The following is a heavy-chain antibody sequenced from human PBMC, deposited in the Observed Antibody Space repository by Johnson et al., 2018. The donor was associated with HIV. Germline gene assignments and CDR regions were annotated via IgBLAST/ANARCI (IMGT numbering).Heavy chain of an antibody. CDR3: AKGSGGEADAFDI. D-gene: IGHD3-16*01. V-gene: IGHV3-9*01. CDR2: ISWNSGSI. Sequence: EVQVVESGGGLVQPGRSLRLSCAASGFTFDDYAMHWVRQAPGKGLEWVSGISWNSGSIGYADSVKGRFTISRDNAKNSLYLQMNSLRAEDTALYYCAKGSGGEADAFDIWGQGTMVTVSS. J-gene: IGHJ3*02. CDR1: GFTFDDYA.